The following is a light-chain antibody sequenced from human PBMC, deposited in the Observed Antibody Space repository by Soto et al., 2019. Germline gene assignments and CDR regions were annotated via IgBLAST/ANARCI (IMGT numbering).Light chain of an antibody. CDR3: SSYTTSGTYV. CDR2: DVS. Sequence: QSALTQPASVSGSPGQSITISCTGTISDVGGYDFVSWYQHRPGKAPKLMIYDVSYRPSGVSNRFSGSKSGTTASLTVSGLQADDECDYYCSSYTTSGTYVFGTGTKVTVL. V-gene: IGLV2-14*03. CDR1: ISDVGGYDF. J-gene: IGLJ1*01.